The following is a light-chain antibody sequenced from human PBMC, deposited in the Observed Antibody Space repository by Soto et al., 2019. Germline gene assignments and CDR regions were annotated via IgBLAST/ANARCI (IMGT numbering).Light chain of an antibody. V-gene: IGLV2-14*03. CDR2: DVT. Sequence: QSALTQPASVSGSPGQSITIFCTGTTRDAGGYNYVSWYQQHPGKTPKLMIYDVTNRPSGVSNRFSGSKSGNTASLTISGLQAEDEADYYCSSYTSSSTPVVFGGGTKLTVL. J-gene: IGLJ2*01. CDR3: SSYTSSSTPVV. CDR1: TRDAGGYNY.